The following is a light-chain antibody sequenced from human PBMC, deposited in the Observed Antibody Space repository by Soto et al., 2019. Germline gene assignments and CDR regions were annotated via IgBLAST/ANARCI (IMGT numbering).Light chain of an antibody. V-gene: IGKV3-15*01. CDR2: GVS. CDR1: QSVSSN. J-gene: IGKJ1*01. Sequence: EVVLTQSPGTLSLSPGERATLPCRASQSVSSNLAWYQQKPGQAPRFLIYGVSTRATGIPARFSGSGSGTEFTLTISSLQSEDFAVYYCQQFRNWPWTFGQGTKVDIK. CDR3: QQFRNWPWT.